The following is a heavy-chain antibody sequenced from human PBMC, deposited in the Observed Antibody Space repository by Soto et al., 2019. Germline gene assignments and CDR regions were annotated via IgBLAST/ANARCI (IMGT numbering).Heavy chain of an antibody. CDR1: GYTFTSYA. D-gene: IGHD2-15*01. CDR3: ARDPVCSGGSCYFNYYHYYMDG. V-gene: IGHV1-3*01. Sequence: ASVKVSCKASGYTFTSYAMHWVRQAPGQRLEWMGWINAGNGNTKYSQKFQGRVTITRDTSASTAYMELSSLRSEDTAVYYCARDPVCSGGSCYFNYYHYYMDGWGTGTTVTLSS. J-gene: IGHJ6*03. CDR2: INAGNGNT.